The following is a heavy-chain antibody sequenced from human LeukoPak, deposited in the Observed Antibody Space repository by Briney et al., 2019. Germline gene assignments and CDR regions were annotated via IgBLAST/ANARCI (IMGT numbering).Heavy chain of an antibody. V-gene: IGHV4-34*01. CDR2: INHSGST. J-gene: IGHJ3*02. D-gene: IGHD5-12*01. Sequence: SETVSLTCAVYGGSFSSYYWSWTRQPPGKGREWIVEINHSGSTYYQQYLMSRVSISVDTSKNQYFQKLSAAAAAETAGYCCARGPRGYSGRNLFDSWGQGTMVTVSS. CDR3: ARGPRGYSGRNLFDS. CDR1: GGSFSSYY.